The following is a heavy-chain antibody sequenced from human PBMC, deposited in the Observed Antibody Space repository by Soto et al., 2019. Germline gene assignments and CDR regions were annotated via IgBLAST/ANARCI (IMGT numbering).Heavy chain of an antibody. Sequence: SETLSLTCTVSGGSISSSSYYWGWIRQPPGKGLEWIGSIYYSGSTYYNPSLKSRVTISVDTSKNQFSLKLSSVTAADTAMYYCAEIAAAGTYYYYYGMDVWGQGTTVTVSS. CDR2: IYYSGST. J-gene: IGHJ6*02. CDR1: GGSISSSSYY. D-gene: IGHD6-13*01. CDR3: AEIAAAGTYYYYYGMDV. V-gene: IGHV4-39*01.